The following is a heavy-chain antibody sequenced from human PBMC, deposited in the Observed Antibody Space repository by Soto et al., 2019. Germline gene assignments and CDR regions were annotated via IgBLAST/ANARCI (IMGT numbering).Heavy chain of an antibody. D-gene: IGHD2-21*01. CDR1: GGSITSNW. CDR3: SRHIAVSGTRGFDH. CDR2: IFHTGSA. Sequence: QVQLQESGPGLMKPSGTLSLTCDVSGGSITSNWWSWVRQPPGKGLEWIAEIFHTGSANYNPSLMGRLTISMDKSRNHLSLNLNSVTSAHTAVYYCSRHIAVSGTRGFDHWGQGTLVTVSS. V-gene: IGHV4-4*02. J-gene: IGHJ4*02.